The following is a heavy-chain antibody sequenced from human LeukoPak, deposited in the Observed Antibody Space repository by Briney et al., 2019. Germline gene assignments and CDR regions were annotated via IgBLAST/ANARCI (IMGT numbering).Heavy chain of an antibody. CDR3: ARAAGGWEIPYYYMDV. J-gene: IGHJ6*03. V-gene: IGHV4-39*07. CDR2: IYYSGST. CDR1: GGSISSSSYY. Sequence: SETLSLTCTVSGGSISSSSYYWGWIRQPPGTGLEWIGSIYYSGSTYYNPSLKSRVTISVDTSKNQFSLKLSSVTAADTAVYYCARAAGGWEIPYYYMDVWGKGTTVTVSS. D-gene: IGHD6-19*01.